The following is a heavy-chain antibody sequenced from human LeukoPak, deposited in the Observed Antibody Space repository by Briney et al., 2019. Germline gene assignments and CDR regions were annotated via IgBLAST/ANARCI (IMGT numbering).Heavy chain of an antibody. CDR2: INHSGST. CDR3: AHSPRRPHFDY. Sequence: PSETLSLTCAVYGVSFSGYYWSWIRQPPGKGLEWIGEINHSGSTNYNPSLKSRVTISVDTSKNQFSLKLSSVTAADTAVYYCAHSPRRPHFDYWGQGTLVTVSS. D-gene: IGHD6-13*01. CDR1: GVSFSGYY. V-gene: IGHV4-34*01. J-gene: IGHJ4*02.